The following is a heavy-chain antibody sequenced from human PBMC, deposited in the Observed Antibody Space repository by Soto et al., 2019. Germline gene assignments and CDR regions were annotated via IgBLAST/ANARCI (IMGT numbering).Heavy chain of an antibody. CDR2: MNPNNDTT. CDR3: ASVSRQETTWYWFDP. Sequence: QVQLVQSGAEVKKPGASVKVYCKASGYTFTTNDINWVRQATGQGLEWMGWMNPNNDTTGYAQKFQGRVIMTRNMPIDTAYMELSSLTSEDTAVYYCASVSRQETTWYWFDPWGQGTLVTVSS. CDR1: GYTFTTND. J-gene: IGHJ5*02. V-gene: IGHV1-8*01. D-gene: IGHD6-13*01.